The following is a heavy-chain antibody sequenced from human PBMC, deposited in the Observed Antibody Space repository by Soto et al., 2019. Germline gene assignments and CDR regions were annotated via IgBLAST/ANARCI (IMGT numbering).Heavy chain of an antibody. CDR3: ARAGSYCSYYYYYGMDV. D-gene: IGHD1-26*01. CDR2: INSDGSST. J-gene: IGHJ6*02. Sequence: GGSLRLSCTASGFTFNTHWMHWVRQAPGKWLVWVSRINSDGSSTSYADSVKGRFTISRDNAKNTLYLQMNSLRAEDTAVYYCARAGSYCSYYYYYGMDVWGQGXTVTVYS. CDR1: GFTFNTHW. V-gene: IGHV3-74*01.